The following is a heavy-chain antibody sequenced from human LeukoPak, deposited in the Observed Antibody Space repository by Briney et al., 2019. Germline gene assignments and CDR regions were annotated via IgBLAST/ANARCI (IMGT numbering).Heavy chain of an antibody. V-gene: IGHV4-59*08. D-gene: IGHD2-2*03. Sequence: SETLSLTCTVSGDSISSYNWNWIRQSPGKGLEWIGYIFYSGNTNYNPSLKSRVTISLDTSKSQFSLKLSSVTAADAAVYYCARRWMSDAFDIWGQGTMVTVSS. CDR3: ARRWMSDAFDI. CDR1: GDSISSYN. CDR2: IFYSGNT. J-gene: IGHJ3*02.